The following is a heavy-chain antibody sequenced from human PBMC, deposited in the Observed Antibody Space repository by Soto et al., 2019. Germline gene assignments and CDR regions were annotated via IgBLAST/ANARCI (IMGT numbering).Heavy chain of an antibody. CDR2: VSTSGRST. J-gene: IGHJ4*02. V-gene: IGHV3-64D*06. D-gene: IGHD2-15*01. CDR3: VKQAHGLDGVAFDY. CDR1: GFIFSEST. Sequence: VGSLRLSCSAFGFIFSESTIYWVRQVPGKGLEAISAVSTSGRSTYYADSVKDRFTISRDNSKNTLFLQMGSLRPEDTAIYYCVKQAHGLDGVAFDYWGQGTQVTVSS.